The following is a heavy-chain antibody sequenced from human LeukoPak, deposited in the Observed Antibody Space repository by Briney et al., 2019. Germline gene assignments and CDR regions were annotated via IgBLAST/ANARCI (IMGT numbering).Heavy chain of an antibody. D-gene: IGHD6-13*01. J-gene: IGHJ4*02. CDR2: ISGSGVTT. CDR3: ARTRSSWYDY. CDR1: GFTFSSYA. V-gene: IGHV3-23*01. Sequence: RSGGSLRLSCAASGFTFSSYAMNWVRQAPGKGLQWVSAISGSGVTTYYADSVKGRFTISRDNSKNTLYLQMNSLRAEDTAVYYCARTRSSWYDYWGQGTLVTVSS.